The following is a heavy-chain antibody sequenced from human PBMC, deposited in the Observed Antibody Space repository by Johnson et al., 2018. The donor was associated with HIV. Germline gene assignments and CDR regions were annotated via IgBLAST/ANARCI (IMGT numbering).Heavy chain of an antibody. CDR1: GFTFRDYY. V-gene: IGHV3-11*01. CDR3: AKARGYNYFIDAFDR. CDR2: ISTSGNII. J-gene: IGHJ3*01. Sequence: QVQLVESGGGLVKPGGSLRLSCAASGFTFRDYYMSWIRQAPGKGLEWISYISTSGNIINYVDSVKGRFTMSRDNAKKSLYLQMNSLRAEDTAMYYCAKARGYNYFIDAFDRWGQGTQVTVSS. D-gene: IGHD5-18*01.